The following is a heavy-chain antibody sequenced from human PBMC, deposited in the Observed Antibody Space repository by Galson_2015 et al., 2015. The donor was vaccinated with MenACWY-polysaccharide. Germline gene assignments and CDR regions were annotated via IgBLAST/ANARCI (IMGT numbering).Heavy chain of an antibody. CDR2: VYPTGNS. Sequence: SQTLSLTCTVSGGSIISRDHFWTWVRQPAGKGLEWIGRVYPTGNSDSNPSLKTGVTISLDTSRNQFSLRLTSVTGADTAMYYCARGARYYIGSGSYLDSWGQGILVAVSS. V-gene: IGHV4-61*02. J-gene: IGHJ5*01. CDR1: GGSIISRDHF. D-gene: IGHD3-10*01. CDR3: ARGARYYIGSGSYLDS.